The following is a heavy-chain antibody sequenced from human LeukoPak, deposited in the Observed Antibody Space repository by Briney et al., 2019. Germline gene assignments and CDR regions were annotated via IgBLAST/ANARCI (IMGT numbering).Heavy chain of an antibody. V-gene: IGHV1-18*04. D-gene: IGHD3-22*01. CDR3: ARGDWDSSGYYCDY. CDR1: GYIFTTYF. CDR2: INPNNGDT. Sequence: ASVKVSCKASGYIFTTYFIHWVRQAPGQGLEWMGWINPNNGDTNYAQKLQGRVTMTTDTSTSTAYMELRSLRSDDTAVYYCARGDWDSSGYYCDYWGQGTLVTVSS. J-gene: IGHJ4*02.